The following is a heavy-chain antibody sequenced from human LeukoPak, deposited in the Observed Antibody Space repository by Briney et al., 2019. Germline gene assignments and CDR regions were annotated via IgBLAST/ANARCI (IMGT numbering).Heavy chain of an antibody. V-gene: IGHV3-9*01. Sequence: PGRSLRLSCAASGLTFDDYAMHWVRQAPGKGLERVSGISWNSGSIGYADSVKGRFTISRDNAKNSLYLQMNSRRAEDTALYYCAKDQGALWFGELYGAFDIWGQGTMVTVSS. J-gene: IGHJ3*02. D-gene: IGHD3-10*01. CDR3: AKDQGALWFGELYGAFDI. CDR2: ISWNSGSI. CDR1: GLTFDDYA.